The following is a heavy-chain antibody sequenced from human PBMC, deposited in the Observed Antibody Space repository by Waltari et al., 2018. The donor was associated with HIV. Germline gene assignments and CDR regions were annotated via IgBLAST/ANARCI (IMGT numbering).Heavy chain of an antibody. V-gene: IGHV4-59*03. CDR2: IYDSGST. J-gene: IGHJ4*02. CDR1: GVSMSGYY. D-gene: IGHD3-22*01. Sequence: QVQLQESGPGLMKSSETLTLTCTVPGVSMSGYYWSWIRQPPGKGLEWLGYIYDSGSTNYNSSLRSRVTLSVDMSKNQFSLKLTSVTAADTAVYYCAGSYYDGSGYFDYFDYWGQGKQVTVSS. CDR3: AGSYYDGSGYFDYFDY.